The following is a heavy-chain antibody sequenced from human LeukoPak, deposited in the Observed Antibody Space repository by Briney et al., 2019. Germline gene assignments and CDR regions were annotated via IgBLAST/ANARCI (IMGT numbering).Heavy chain of an antibody. CDR2: ISSSSTYI. D-gene: IGHD2-2*02. CDR1: GFTFSSYS. Sequence: GSLSLSCAASGFTFSSYSMNWVRPAPGQGLEWVSSISSSSTYIYYADSVKGRFTISRDNAKNSLYLQMNSLRAEDTAVYYCARDVGYCSSTSCYRGYFDLWGRGTLVTVSS. J-gene: IGHJ2*01. V-gene: IGHV3-21*01. CDR3: ARDVGYCSSTSCYRGYFDL.